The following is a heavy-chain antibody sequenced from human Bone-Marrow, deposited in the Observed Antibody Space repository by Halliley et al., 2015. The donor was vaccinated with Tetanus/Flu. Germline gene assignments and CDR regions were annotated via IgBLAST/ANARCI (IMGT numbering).Heavy chain of an antibody. J-gene: IGHJ6*02. CDR3: AILPIYGVDV. Sequence: RLEWMGWINPTNINTKYSQKFQDRVTITRDTSASTAYMELSSLTSEDTAVYYCAILPIYGVDVWGQGTTVTVS. V-gene: IGHV1-3*01. CDR2: INPTNINT. D-gene: IGHD3-9*01.